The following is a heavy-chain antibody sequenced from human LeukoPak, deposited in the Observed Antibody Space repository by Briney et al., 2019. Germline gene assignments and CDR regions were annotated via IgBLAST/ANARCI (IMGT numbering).Heavy chain of an antibody. D-gene: IGHD3-22*01. V-gene: IGHV3-30-3*01. CDR2: ISYDGSNK. CDR3: ARVAYDSSGSVDY. J-gene: IGHJ4*02. Sequence: GRPLRLSCAASGFTFSSYAMHWVRQAPGKGLEWVAVISYDGSNKYYADSVKGRFTISRDNSKNTLYLQMNSLRAEDTAVYYCARVAYDSSGSVDYWGQGTLVTVSS. CDR1: GFTFSSYA.